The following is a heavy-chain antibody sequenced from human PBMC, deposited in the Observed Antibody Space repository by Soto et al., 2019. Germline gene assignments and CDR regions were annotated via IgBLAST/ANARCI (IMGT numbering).Heavy chain of an antibody. CDR1: GFTFRDYA. CDR2: ISSDGSNR. CDR3: AHLAGLAHTDDF. V-gene: IGHV3-30-3*01. D-gene: IGHD3-9*01. Sequence: SRILSCAASGFTFRDYAVHWVRPAPGKGLEWVTVISSDGSNRYYADSVKGRFTISRDNSKNTLYLQMNSLRVEDTAIYICAHLAGLAHTDDFWGQGTPVTVSS. J-gene: IGHJ4*02.